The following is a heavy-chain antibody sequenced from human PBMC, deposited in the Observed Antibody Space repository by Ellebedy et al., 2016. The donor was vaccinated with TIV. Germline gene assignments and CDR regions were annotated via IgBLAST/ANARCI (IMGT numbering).Heavy chain of an antibody. CDR1: GASISSNNW. J-gene: IGHJ6*02. Sequence: GSLRLXXAVSGASISSNNWWSWVRQPPGNGLEWIGDMFHTGRTNYNPSLKSRVTISVEKSKNQFSLLLSSVTAADTAIYYCARILTGYYNQYYDGMGVWGQGTTVTVFS. CDR3: ARILTGYYNQYYDGMGV. CDR2: MFHTGRT. D-gene: IGHD3-9*01. V-gene: IGHV4-4*02.